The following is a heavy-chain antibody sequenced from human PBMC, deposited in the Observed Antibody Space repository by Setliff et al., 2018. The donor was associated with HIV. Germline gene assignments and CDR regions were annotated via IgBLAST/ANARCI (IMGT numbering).Heavy chain of an antibody. D-gene: IGHD3-10*01. CDR1: GGSISSYY. V-gene: IGHV4-59*01. J-gene: IGHJ4*02. CDR3: ARGRDKYGPIDY. CDR2: IHYSGST. Sequence: ETLSLTCTVSGGSISSYYWSWIRQPPGKGLEWLGYIHYSGSTNYNPSLKSRVTISVDTSRSQFSLKLSSVTAADTAVYYCARGRDKYGPIDYWGQGTLVTVSS.